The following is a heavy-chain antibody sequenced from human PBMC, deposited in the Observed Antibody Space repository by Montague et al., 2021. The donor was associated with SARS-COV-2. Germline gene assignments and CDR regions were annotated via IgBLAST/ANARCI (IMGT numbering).Heavy chain of an antibody. D-gene: IGHD3-10*01. CDR2: IDWDDDK. Sequence: PALVKPTQTLTLTCTFSGLSLSTSGMCVSWIRQPPGKALEWLARIDWDDDKYYSTSLKTRLTISKDTSKNQVVLTMTDMDPVDTATYYCARTYGSGRGFDLWGRGTLVTVSS. V-gene: IGHV2-70*11. J-gene: IGHJ2*01. CDR3: ARTYGSGRGFDL. CDR1: GLSLSTSGMC.